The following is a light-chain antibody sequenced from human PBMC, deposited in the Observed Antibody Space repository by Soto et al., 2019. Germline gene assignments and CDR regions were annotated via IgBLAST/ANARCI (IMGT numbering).Light chain of an antibody. CDR1: QTISSW. CDR2: KAS. V-gene: IGKV1-5*03. J-gene: IGKJ1*01. Sequence: DIQMTQSPSTLSGSVGDRVTITCRASQTISSWLAWYHQKPGKAPKLLIYKASTLKSGVPSRFSGSGSGTEFALTISILQPDDFATYYCHHYNSYSEAFGQGTKVECK. CDR3: HHYNSYSEA.